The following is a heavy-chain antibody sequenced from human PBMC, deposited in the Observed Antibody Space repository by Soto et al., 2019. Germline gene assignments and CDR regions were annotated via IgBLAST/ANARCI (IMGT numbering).Heavy chain of an antibody. V-gene: IGHV5-10-1*01. D-gene: IGHD2-15*01. Sequence: LGESLKISCKGSGYSFTSYWISWVRQMPGKGLEWMGRIDPSDSYTNYSPSFQGHVTISADKSISTAYLQWSSLKASDTAMYYCAISDIVVVVAATGAFDIWGQGTMVTVSS. CDR3: AISDIVVVVAATGAFDI. CDR2: IDPSDSYT. CDR1: GYSFTSYW. J-gene: IGHJ3*02.